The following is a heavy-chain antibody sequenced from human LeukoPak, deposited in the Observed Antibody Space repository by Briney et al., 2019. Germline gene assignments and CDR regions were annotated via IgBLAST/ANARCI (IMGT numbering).Heavy chain of an antibody. V-gene: IGHV3-64*02. CDR2: IISHGGST. J-gene: IGHJ6*03. CDR3: ARITMGATSANFYYYFLDA. D-gene: IGHD3-3*01. Sequence: GGSLRHSCAASGFTFSGYTLHWVRQAPGKGLEYVSAIISHGGSTHYAGSVKGRFTVSRDNSKNTLYLQMDSLRAENMAVYYCARITMGATSANFYYYFLDAWGKGTTVTVSS. CDR1: GFTFSGYT.